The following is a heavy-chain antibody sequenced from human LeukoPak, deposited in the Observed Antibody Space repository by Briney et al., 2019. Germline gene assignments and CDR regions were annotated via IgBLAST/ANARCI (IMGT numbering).Heavy chain of an antibody. D-gene: IGHD6-6*01. CDR1: GYTFTSYG. J-gene: IGHJ4*02. CDR2: INAGNGNT. Sequence: ASVKVSCKASGYTFTSYGISWVRQAPGQRLGWMGWINAGNGNTKYSQKFQGRVTITRDTSASTAYMELSSLRSEDTAVYYCASSGAWYSSSRNFDYWGQGTLVTVSS. CDR3: ASSGAWYSSSRNFDY. V-gene: IGHV1-3*01.